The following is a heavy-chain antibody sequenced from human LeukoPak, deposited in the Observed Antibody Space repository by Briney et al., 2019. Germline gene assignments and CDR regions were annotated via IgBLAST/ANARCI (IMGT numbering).Heavy chain of an antibody. V-gene: IGHV3-73*01. Sequence: PGGSLRLSCAASGFTFSGSAMHWVRQASGKGLEWVGRIRRKANRYATAYAASVKGRFTISRDDSKNTAYLQMYSLKTEDTAVYYCTSLYYYGSGSYSTDYYYYYMDVWGKGTTVTVSS. CDR3: TSLYYYGSGSYSTDYYYYYMDV. J-gene: IGHJ6*03. CDR1: GFTFSGSA. CDR2: IRRKANRYAT. D-gene: IGHD3-10*01.